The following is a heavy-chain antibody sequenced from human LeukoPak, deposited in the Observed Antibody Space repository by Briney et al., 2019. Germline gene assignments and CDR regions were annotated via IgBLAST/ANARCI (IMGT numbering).Heavy chain of an antibody. CDR1: GGIFSSYA. CDR2: IIPILGIA. Sequence: VKVSCEASGGIFSSYAISWVRQAPGQGLEWMGRIIPILGIANYAQKFQGRVTITADKSTSTAYMDLSSLRSEDTAVYYCARDLPPYYFDYWGQGTLVTVSP. V-gene: IGHV1-69*04. J-gene: IGHJ4*02. CDR3: ARDLPPYYFDY.